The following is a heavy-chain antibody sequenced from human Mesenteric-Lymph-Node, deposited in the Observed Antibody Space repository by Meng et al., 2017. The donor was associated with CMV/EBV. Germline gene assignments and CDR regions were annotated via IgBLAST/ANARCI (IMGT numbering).Heavy chain of an antibody. CDR1: GSFSGYF. D-gene: IGHD3-3*01. V-gene: IGHV4-34*13. Sequence: GSFSGYFWSWIRQSPGKGLEWIGEVDHGGSTNYSPSLKSRVTISVDTSKNQISLKMTSLTAADTAQYYCARGQRGDFWSDYSGRFDFWGQGILVTVSS. J-gene: IGHJ4*02. CDR2: VDHGGST. CDR3: ARGQRGDFWSDYSGRFDF.